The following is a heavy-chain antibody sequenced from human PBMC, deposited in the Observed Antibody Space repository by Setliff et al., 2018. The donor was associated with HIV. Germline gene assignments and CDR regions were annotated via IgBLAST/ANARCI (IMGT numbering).Heavy chain of an antibody. CDR3: ARQTLGYCSGGSCYGGAFDI. D-gene: IGHD2-15*01. CDR2: IYPGDSDT. Sequence: GESLKISCQGSGYSFNSYWIGWVRQMPGKGLEWMGIIYPGDSDTRYSPSFQGQVTISADKSISTAYLQWSGLKASDTAMYHCARQTLGYCSGGSCYGGAFDIWGQGTMVTVSS. CDR1: GYSFNSYW. J-gene: IGHJ3*02. V-gene: IGHV5-51*01.